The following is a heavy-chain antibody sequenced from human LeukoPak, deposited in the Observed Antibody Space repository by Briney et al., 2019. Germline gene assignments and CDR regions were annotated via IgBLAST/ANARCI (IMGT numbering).Heavy chain of an antibody. J-gene: IGHJ4*02. Sequence: GGSLRLSCAASGFTFSSYSMNWVRQAPGKGLEWVSYISSSSSTIYYADSVKGRFTISRDNAKNSLYLQMNSLRAEDTAVYYCASLSYDSSGYLHYWGQGTLVTVSS. V-gene: IGHV3-48*01. CDR1: GFTFSSYS. D-gene: IGHD3-22*01. CDR2: ISSSSSTI. CDR3: ASLSYDSSGYLHY.